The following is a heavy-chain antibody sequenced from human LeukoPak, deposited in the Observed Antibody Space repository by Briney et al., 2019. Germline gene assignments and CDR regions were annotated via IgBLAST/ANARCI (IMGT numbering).Heavy chain of an antibody. CDR2: IWYDGSNK. CDR3: TRGRGSSSYEPFDY. CDR1: GFTFSSYG. J-gene: IGHJ4*02. V-gene: IGHV3-33*01. D-gene: IGHD6-6*01. Sequence: GRSLRLSCAASGFTFSSYGMHWVRQAPGKGLEWVAVIWYDGSNKYYADSVKGRFTISRDNSKNTLYLQMNNLRAEDTAVYYCTRGRGSSSYEPFDYWGQGTLDTVSS.